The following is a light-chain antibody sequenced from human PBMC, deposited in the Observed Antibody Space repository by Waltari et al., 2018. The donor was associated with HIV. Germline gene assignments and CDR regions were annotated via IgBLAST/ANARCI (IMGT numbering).Light chain of an antibody. V-gene: IGKV4-1*01. CDR1: QSILYSSKHEEF. CDR3: QQYYTTPPT. J-gene: IGKJ1*01. Sequence: DIVMTQSPHSLALSLGERATINCQSSQSILYSSKHEEFLAWYHQKPGQTPRLLIYWASTRCSGVPDRFSGVVSVTDFTLTSNSLQSEDVAVYFCQQYYTTPPTFGQGTRVEI. CDR2: WAS.